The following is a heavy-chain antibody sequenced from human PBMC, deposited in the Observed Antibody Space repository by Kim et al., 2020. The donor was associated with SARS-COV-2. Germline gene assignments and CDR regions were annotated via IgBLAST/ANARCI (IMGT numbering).Heavy chain of an antibody. D-gene: IGHD6-13*01. V-gene: IGHV3-15*01. CDR1: GFTFSNAW. Sequence: GGSLRLSCAASGFTFSNAWMSWVRQAPGKGLEGVGRIKSKTDCGTTHYAAPVKGRFTISRDDSKNTLYLKMNSLKTDDTAVYYCTTDPGSSSWYPYYYYGMDDWGQGTTVTVSS. J-gene: IGHJ6*02. CDR2: IKSKTDCGTT. CDR3: TTDPGSSSWYPYYYYGMDD.